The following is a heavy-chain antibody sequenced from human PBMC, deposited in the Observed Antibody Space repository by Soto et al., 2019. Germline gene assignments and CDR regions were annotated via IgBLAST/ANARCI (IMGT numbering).Heavy chain of an antibody. CDR2: IKSKTDGGTT. V-gene: IGHV3-15*01. J-gene: IGHJ3*02. D-gene: IGHD2-15*01. Sequence: PGGSLRLSCAASGFTFSNAWMSWVRQAPGKGLEWVGRIKSKTDGGTTDYAAPVKGRFTISRDDSKNTLYLQMNSLKTEDTAVYYCTTDLWVVVVAATLCCAFDIWGQGTMVTVSS. CDR3: TTDLWVVVVAATLCCAFDI. CDR1: GFTFSNAW.